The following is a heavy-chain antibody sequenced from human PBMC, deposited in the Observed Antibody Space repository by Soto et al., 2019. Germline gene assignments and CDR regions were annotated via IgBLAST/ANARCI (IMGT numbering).Heavy chain of an antibody. D-gene: IGHD4-4*01. CDR3: ASFNDRITPATVLH. CDR2: IYYNGNT. Sequence: SETVSLTCIVSGDSISSGGSYWTWIRQHPGKGLEWIGYIYYNGNTYYNPSLRSRITISVDTSNNQFSLKLNSVTAADTAVYYCASFNDRITPATVLHWGQGTLVTVSS. CDR1: GDSISSGGSY. J-gene: IGHJ4*02. V-gene: IGHV4-31*03.